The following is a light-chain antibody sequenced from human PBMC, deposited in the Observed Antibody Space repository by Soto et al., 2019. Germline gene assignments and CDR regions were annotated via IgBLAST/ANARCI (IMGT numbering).Light chain of an antibody. Sequence: QSVLTQPPSASGTPGQRVTISCSGTSSSIESNYVYWYQQLPGTAPRLLIYRNNQRPSGDPDRFSRSKSATSASQAISALLSEDEADYYCTLWDDSLRGGLFGGGTKVTVL. CDR1: SSSIESNY. J-gene: IGLJ2*01. V-gene: IGLV1-47*01. CDR3: TLWDDSLRGGL. CDR2: RNN.